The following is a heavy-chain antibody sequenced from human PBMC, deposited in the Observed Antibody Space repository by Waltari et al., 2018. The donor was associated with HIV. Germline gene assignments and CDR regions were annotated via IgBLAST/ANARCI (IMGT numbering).Heavy chain of an antibody. CDR1: GGTFSSYA. Sequence: QVQLVQSGAEVKKPGSSVQVSCKASGGTFSSYAISWVRQAPGQGLEWMGGIIPIFGTANYAQKFQGRVTITADESTSTAYMELRSLRSEDTAMYYCARGYSGYAGAGDYYMDVWGKGTTVTVSS. CDR3: ARGYSGYAGAGDYYMDV. D-gene: IGHD5-12*01. V-gene: IGHV1-69*01. J-gene: IGHJ6*03. CDR2: IIPIFGTA.